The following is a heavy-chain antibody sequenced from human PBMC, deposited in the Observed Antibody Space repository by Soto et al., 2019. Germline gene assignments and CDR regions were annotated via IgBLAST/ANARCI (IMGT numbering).Heavy chain of an antibody. CDR3: ACSEQLVDPFAP. CDR2: IIPIFGTA. J-gene: IGHJ5*02. CDR1: GGTFSNYV. Sequence: QVQLVQSGAEVKKPGSSVKVSCQASGGTFSNYVINWVRQAPGQGLEWMGGIIPIFGTANYAQKFQCRVTIFTDGSLSTAYRQLRSLGSDVTAIYILACSEQLVDPFAPWGEGTLITVSS. V-gene: IGHV1-69*05. D-gene: IGHD6-6*01.